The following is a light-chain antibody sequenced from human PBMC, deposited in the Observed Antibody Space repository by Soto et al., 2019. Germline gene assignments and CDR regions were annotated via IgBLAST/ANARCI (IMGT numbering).Light chain of an antibody. J-gene: IGKJ5*01. CDR2: DAS. CDR3: QQRSNWHRIT. Sequence: ETLMTQSPATLSVSPGERATLSCRASQSISNYLAWYQQKSGQAPRRLIYDASNRANGIPARFSGSGSGTEFILTISNLEPEDFAVYYCQQRSNWHRITFGQGTRLEIK. CDR1: QSISNY. V-gene: IGKV3-11*01.